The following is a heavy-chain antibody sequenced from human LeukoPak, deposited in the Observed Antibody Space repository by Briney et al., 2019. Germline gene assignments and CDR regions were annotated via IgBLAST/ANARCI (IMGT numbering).Heavy chain of an antibody. CDR2: ISSSGNIV. Sequence: GGSLRLSCAASGFTFNTCSMNWVRQAPGKGLEWVSYISSSGNIVHSADSVKGRFTISRDNSKNTLYLQMNSLRAEDTAVYYCAKSRYSGYDYYYGMDVWGQGTTVTVSS. V-gene: IGHV3-48*01. CDR3: AKSRYSGYDYYYGMDV. CDR1: GFTFNTCS. J-gene: IGHJ6*02. D-gene: IGHD5-12*01.